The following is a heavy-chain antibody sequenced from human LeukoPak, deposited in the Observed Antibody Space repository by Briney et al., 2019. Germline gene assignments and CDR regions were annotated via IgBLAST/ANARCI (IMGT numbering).Heavy chain of an antibody. D-gene: IGHD3-22*01. CDR1: GFTFDDYA. CDR3: AKDYYDEGYFDY. V-gene: IGHV3-43D*03. CDR2: ISWDGGST. Sequence: PAVSLRLSCAASGFTFDDYAMHWVRQAPGMGLEWGSLISWDGGSTYYADSVKGRFTISRDNSKNSLYLQMNSLRAEDTALYYCAKDYYDEGYFDYWGQGTLVTVSS. J-gene: IGHJ4*02.